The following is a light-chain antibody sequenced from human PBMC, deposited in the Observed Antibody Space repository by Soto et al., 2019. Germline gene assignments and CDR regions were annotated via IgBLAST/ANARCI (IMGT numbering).Light chain of an antibody. Sequence: QSALTQPPSVSGSPGQSVTISCTGTSTDFVSYNRVSWYQQPPGTAPKLLIYRNNQRPSGVPDRFSGSKSGTSASLAISGLRSEDEADYYCAAWDDSLRGVFGGGTKVTVL. V-gene: IGLV1-47*01. CDR2: RNN. CDR1: STDFVSYNR. J-gene: IGLJ2*01. CDR3: AAWDDSLRGV.